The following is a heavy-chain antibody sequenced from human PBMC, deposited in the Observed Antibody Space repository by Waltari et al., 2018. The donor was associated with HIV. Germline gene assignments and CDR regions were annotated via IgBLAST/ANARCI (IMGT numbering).Heavy chain of an antibody. Sequence: EVQLVESGGGSVQTGKSLSLSCAASGFLVSSNYMSWVRQAQGKGLEWVSVSYSDGSTNYADSVKGRFTISREKSTNALYLQMSSLKVEDTAVYYCARDPAAGRVNGPYYYGLDVWGRGTTVIVSS. CDR3: ARDPAAGRVNGPYYYGLDV. J-gene: IGHJ6*02. D-gene: IGHD2-8*01. CDR1: GFLVSSNY. CDR2: SYSDGST. V-gene: IGHV3-66*01.